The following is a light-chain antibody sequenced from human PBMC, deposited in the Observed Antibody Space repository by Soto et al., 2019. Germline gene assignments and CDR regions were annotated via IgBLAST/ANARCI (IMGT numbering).Light chain of an antibody. CDR2: DVS. CDR1: QSINAW. V-gene: IGKV1-5*01. J-gene: IGKJ1*01. Sequence: DIQMTQSPSTLSASVGDRVTITCRASQSINAWLAWYQQKPGKAPKLLIYDVSTLDSGVPSRFSGSASGTEFTLTISSFESDDFATYDCQQYHRYSTFGQGTRVDIK. CDR3: QQYHRYST.